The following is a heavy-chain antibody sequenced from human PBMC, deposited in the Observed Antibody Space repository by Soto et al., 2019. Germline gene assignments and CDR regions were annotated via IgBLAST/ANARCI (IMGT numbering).Heavy chain of an antibody. CDR3: ARHIGYSSSARDYYYYGMDV. CDR2: IYPGDSDT. D-gene: IGHD6-6*01. Sequence: GESLKISCKGSGYSFTSYWIGWVRQMPGKGLEWMGIIYPGDSDTRYSPSFQGQVTISADKSISTAYLQWSSLKASDTAMYYCARHIGYSSSARDYYYYGMDVWGQGTTVTVSS. CDR1: GYSFTSYW. V-gene: IGHV5-51*01. J-gene: IGHJ6*02.